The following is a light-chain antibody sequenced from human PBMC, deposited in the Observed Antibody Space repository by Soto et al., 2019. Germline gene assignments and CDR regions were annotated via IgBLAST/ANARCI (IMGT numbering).Light chain of an antibody. CDR1: RSNIGAGSD. V-gene: IGLV1-40*01. Sequence: QSVMTQPPSVSGAPGQRVTISCTGSRSNIGAGSDVHWYQQLPGTAPKLLIYANSNRPSGVPGRFSGAKSGTSASLAITGLQAEDEADYYCQSYDNSLSGYVVGTGTKVTVL. J-gene: IGLJ1*01. CDR2: ANS. CDR3: QSYDNSLSGYV.